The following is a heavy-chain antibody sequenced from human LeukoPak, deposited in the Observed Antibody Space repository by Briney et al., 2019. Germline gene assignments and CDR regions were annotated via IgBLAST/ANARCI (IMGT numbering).Heavy chain of an antibody. J-gene: IGHJ4*02. CDR2: IYYSGST. CDR1: GGSISSYY. Sequence: SETLSLTCTVSGGSISSYYWSWIRQPPGKGLEWVGYIYYSGSTNYNPSLKSRVTISVDTSKNQFSLKLSSVTAADTAVYYCSRGRIYGDYWGQGTLVTVSS. CDR3: SRGRIYGDY. V-gene: IGHV4-59*01. D-gene: IGHD4-17*01.